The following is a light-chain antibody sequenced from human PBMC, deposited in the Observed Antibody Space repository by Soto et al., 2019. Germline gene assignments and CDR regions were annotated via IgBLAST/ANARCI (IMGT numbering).Light chain of an antibody. CDR2: GAS. Sequence: EIVMTQSPATLSVSPGERATLSCRASQIVSSNLAWYQQKPGQAPRLLIYGASTRATGIPARFSGSGSGTEFTLTISSLQSEDFAVYYCQQYNNWLTWTFGQGTKVDIK. V-gene: IGKV3-15*01. J-gene: IGKJ1*01. CDR1: QIVSSN. CDR3: QQYNNWLTWT.